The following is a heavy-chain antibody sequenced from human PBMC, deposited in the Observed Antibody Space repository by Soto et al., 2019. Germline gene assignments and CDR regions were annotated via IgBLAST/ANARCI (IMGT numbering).Heavy chain of an antibody. CDR1: GFTFSSYS. J-gene: IGHJ3*01. CDR3: ARDQDAFDL. Sequence: EVQLVESEGGLVKPGGSLRLSCAASGFTFSSYSMNWVRQAPGKGLEWVSSISSSSSYIYYADSLEGRFTISRDNAKNSLYLQMNSLRTEDTAVYYCARDQDAFDLWGQGTMVTVSS. CDR2: ISSSSSYI. V-gene: IGHV3-21*01.